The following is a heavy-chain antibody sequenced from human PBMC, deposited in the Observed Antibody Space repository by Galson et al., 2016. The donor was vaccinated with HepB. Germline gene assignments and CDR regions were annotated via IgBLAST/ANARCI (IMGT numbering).Heavy chain of an antibody. V-gene: IGHV3-23*01. J-gene: IGHJ4*02. CDR1: GFSFRSYG. CDR3: AKDLKLWFTIDN. Sequence: SLRLSCAASGFSFRSYGMHWVRQVPGKGLEWVSGISGSGGTTYYADSVKGRFIISRDNSKNTVYLQVNSLRADDTAVYYCAKDLKLWFTIDNWGQGTLVTVSS. D-gene: IGHD5-18*01. CDR2: ISGSGGTT.